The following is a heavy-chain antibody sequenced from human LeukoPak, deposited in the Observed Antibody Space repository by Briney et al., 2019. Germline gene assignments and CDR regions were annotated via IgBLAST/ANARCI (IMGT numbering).Heavy chain of an antibody. CDR1: GLTFSSYA. V-gene: IGHV3-23*01. Sequence: GESLTLSCAASGLTFSSYAMSWVRHAPGKGLEWVSAISGSGGSTYYAASVKGRFTISRVNSKNTLYLQMNSLRGDDPAVYYCAKDKSWLRGAFDRWGQGTLVTVS. CDR3: AKDKSWLRGAFDR. D-gene: IGHD5-12*01. J-gene: IGHJ5*02. CDR2: ISGSGGST.